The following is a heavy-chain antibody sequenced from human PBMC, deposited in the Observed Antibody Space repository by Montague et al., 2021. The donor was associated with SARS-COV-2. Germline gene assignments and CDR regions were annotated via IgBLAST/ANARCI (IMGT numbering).Heavy chain of an antibody. CDR2: SRYGGTS. V-gene: IGHV4-39*01. Sequence: SETLSLTCTVSSASISNDIYYWGWIRQPPGKGPEWIGGSRYGGTSXYXXSLKSRVTISIDTSKNQCFLTMTAVTAADTAVYFCARQDIQLRFDLWGRGTLVTVSS. CDR3: ARQDIQLRFDL. CDR1: SASISNDIYY. J-gene: IGHJ2*01. D-gene: IGHD1-1*01.